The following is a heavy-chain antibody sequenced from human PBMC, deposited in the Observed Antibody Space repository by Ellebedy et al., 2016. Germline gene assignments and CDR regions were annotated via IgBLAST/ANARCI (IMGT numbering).Heavy chain of an antibody. V-gene: IGHV4-4*07. CDR3: ATNMVRGADYYGMDV. CDR2: VYSSGST. Sequence: SETLSLXXSVSGGPINFFYWTWIRQPATEQLEWLGRVYSSGSTSYNPSLKSRVTMSVDTSKNQFSLKLSSVTAADTAVYYCATNMVRGADYYGMDVWGQGTTVTVSS. CDR1: GGPINFFY. D-gene: IGHD3-10*01. J-gene: IGHJ6*02.